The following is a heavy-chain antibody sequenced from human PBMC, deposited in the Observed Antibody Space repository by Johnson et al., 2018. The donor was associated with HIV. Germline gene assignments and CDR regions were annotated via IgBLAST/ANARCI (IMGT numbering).Heavy chain of an antibody. J-gene: IGHJ3*02. CDR2: IGTAGDT. CDR1: GFTFSSYD. D-gene: IGHD6-13*01. V-gene: IGHV3-13*01. CDR3: AKDKGAAAGYDAFDI. Sequence: VQLVESGGGVVQPGRSLRLSCAASGFTFSSYDMHWVRQATGKGLEWVSAIGTAGDTYYPGSVKGRFTISRDNAKNSLYLQMNSLRAEDTALYYCAKDKGAAAGYDAFDIWGQGTMVTVSS.